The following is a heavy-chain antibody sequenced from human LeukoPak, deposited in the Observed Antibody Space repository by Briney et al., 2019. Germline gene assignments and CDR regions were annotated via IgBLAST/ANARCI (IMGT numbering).Heavy chain of an antibody. J-gene: IGHJ3*02. CDR1: GGSISSGDYY. V-gene: IGHV4-30-4*01. Sequence: SETLSLTCTVSGGSISSGDYYWSWIPQPPGKGLEWIGNIYYSTSTYYNTSLKGRATISVDTSKNQFSLKLSSVTAAETAVCDCAIEKAGGYDSRRPFDIWGEGTMVTVSS. D-gene: IGHD3-22*01. CDR2: IYYSTST. CDR3: AIEKAGGYDSRRPFDI.